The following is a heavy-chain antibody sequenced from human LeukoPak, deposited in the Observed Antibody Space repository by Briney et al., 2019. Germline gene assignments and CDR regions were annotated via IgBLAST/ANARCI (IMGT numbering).Heavy chain of an antibody. CDR1: GYTLTDYY. CDR2: INPNSGDT. V-gene: IGHV1-2*02. CDR3: AREEQYNNFFDY. J-gene: IGHJ4*02. Sequence: GASVKVSCKASGYTLTDYYIHWVRQAPGQGLEWMGWINPNSGDTTYAQKFQGRPTMTRDTSISSAYMDLSRLNSDDTAVYFCAREEQYNNFFDYWGQGTLVTVSS. D-gene: IGHD1/OR15-1a*01.